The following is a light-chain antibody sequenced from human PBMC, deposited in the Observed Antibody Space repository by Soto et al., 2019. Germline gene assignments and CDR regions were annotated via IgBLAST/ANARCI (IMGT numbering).Light chain of an antibody. Sequence: QSALTQPASVSGSPGQSITISCTGTSSDVGGYNYVSWYQHHPGKAPKLMIYDVTNRPSGVSNHFSGSKSGNTASLTISGLQAEDEADYYCTSYTTSSPYLVFGGGTKLTVL. V-gene: IGLV2-14*03. CDR3: TSYTTSSPYLV. CDR2: DVT. CDR1: SSDVGGYNY. J-gene: IGLJ3*02.